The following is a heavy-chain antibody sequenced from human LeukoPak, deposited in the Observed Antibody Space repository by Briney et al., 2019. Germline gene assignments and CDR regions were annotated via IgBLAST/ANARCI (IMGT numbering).Heavy chain of an antibody. CDR1: GFTFTNAW. J-gene: IGHJ4*02. Sequence: GGSLRLSCAASGFTFTNAWMNWVRQAPGKGLEWVGRIKRKTDGGTTDYAAPVKGRFTISRDDSKNTLFLQMNSLKTEDTAMYYCATASRGYVDYWGQGTLVTVSS. V-gene: IGHV3-15*07. CDR2: IKRKTDGGTT. D-gene: IGHD3-22*01. CDR3: ATASRGYVDY.